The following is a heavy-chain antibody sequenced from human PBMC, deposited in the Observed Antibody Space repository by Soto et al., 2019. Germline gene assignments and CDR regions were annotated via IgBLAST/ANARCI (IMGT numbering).Heavy chain of an antibody. D-gene: IGHD5-18*01. Sequence: EVQLVESGGGLVKPGGSLRLSCAASGFTFSSYSMNWVRQAPGKGLEWVSSISSSSSYIYYADSVKGRFTISRDNAKNSRYMQMHSRRAEDTAVYYCARDQPGYSYGYGLGYWGQGTLVTVSS. J-gene: IGHJ4*02. CDR3: ARDQPGYSYGYGLGY. V-gene: IGHV3-21*01. CDR1: GFTFSSYS. CDR2: ISSSSSYI.